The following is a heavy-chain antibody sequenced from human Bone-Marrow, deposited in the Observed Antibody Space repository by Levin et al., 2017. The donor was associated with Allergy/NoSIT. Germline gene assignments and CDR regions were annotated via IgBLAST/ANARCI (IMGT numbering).Heavy chain of an antibody. J-gene: IGHJ4*02. CDR2: IYTGGSA. D-gene: IGHD5-24*01. CDR3: VKGSGQLVTS. V-gene: IGHV3-53*01. Sequence: GGSLRLSCVVSGLTVSSNYMGWVRQGPGKGLQWVSVIYTGGSAYYADFGKGRFTISRDKSWNTLHLQMNRLRVEDTAVYYCVKGSGQLVTSWGQGDQVTVSS. CDR1: GLTVSSNY.